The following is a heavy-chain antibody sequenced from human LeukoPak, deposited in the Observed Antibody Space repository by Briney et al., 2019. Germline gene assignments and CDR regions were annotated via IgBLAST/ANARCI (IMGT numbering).Heavy chain of an antibody. D-gene: IGHD5-18*01. J-gene: IGHJ4*02. CDR1: GLTFANVW. Sequence: PGGSLRLSCAASGLTFANVWMSWVRQAPGKGLEWVARIISKTSGGTTDYAAPVKGRFTISRDDSKTTLYLQMNSLKTEDTAVYYCTTYRYNYGSTGYSYFDFWGQGTLVTVSS. CDR2: IISKTSGGTT. V-gene: IGHV3-15*01. CDR3: TTYRYNYGSTGYSYFDF.